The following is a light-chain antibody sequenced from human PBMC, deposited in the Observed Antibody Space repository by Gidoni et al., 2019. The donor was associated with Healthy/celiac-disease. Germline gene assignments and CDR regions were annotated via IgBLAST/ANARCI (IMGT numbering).Light chain of an antibody. J-gene: IGKJ1*01. Sequence: DIVMTQSPDALAGSLGERATINCKSSQSVLYSSNNKNYLAWYQQKPGPPPKLLIYWASTRESGVPDRFSGSGSGTDFTLTLSSLQASDVAVYSCQQYYSIPRAFGQGTKVEIK. CDR3: QQYYSIPRA. CDR1: QSVLYSSNNKNY. V-gene: IGKV4-1*01. CDR2: WAS.